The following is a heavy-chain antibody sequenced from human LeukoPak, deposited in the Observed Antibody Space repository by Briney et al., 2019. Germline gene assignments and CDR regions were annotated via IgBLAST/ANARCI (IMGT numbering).Heavy chain of an antibody. CDR1: GGSSNSGDYF. V-gene: IGHV4-30-4*01. Sequence: SETLSLTCTVSGGSSNSGDYFRAWIRQPPGKGLEWIGYIYYTGSTYYNPSLKSRVTISVDTSKNHFSLKLSSVTAADTAVYYCARANDYGNNALGYWGQGTLVTVSS. J-gene: IGHJ4*02. D-gene: IGHD2-8*01. CDR2: IYYTGST. CDR3: ARANDYGNNALGY.